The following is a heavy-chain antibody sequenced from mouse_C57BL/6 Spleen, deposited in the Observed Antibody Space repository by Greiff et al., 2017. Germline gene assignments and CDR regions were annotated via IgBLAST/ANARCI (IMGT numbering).Heavy chain of an antibody. CDR1: GYTFTSYW. CDR2: IDPSDSET. J-gene: IGHJ3*01. Sequence: QVHVKPPGAELVRPGSSVKLSCKSSGYTFTSYWMHWVKHRPIQGLAWIGNIDPSDSETHYNQKFKDKATLTVDKASSTAYMQLSSLTSEDSAVYYCAIRGSSGDGFAYWGQGTLVTVSA. V-gene: IGHV1-52*01. D-gene: IGHD3-2*02. CDR3: AIRGSSGDGFAY.